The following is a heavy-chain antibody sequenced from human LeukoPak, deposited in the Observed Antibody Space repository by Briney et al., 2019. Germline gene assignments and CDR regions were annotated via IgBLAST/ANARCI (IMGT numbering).Heavy chain of an antibody. CDR3: ARGRPHGNDY. D-gene: IGHD4-23*01. J-gene: IGHJ4*02. CDR1: GFTFSSYW. Sequence: GGSLRLSCAASGFTFSSYWMNWVRQAPGKGLVWVSRIASDGSSTTYADSVKGRFSISRDDAKNALYLQMNSLRVEDTAVYYCARGRPHGNDYWGQGTLVTVSS. CDR2: IASDGSST. V-gene: IGHV3-74*01.